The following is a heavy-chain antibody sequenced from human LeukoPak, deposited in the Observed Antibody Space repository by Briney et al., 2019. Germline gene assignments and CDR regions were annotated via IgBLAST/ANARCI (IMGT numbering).Heavy chain of an antibody. Sequence: SQTLSLTCTVSGDSISSGDYHWSWIRQPAWKGLEWIGRISSSGSTNYNPSLKSRVTISVDTSKNQFSLKLSSVTAADTAVYFCARGPYSYDSSGAFDIWGQGTMVTVSS. CDR2: ISSSGST. D-gene: IGHD3-22*01. V-gene: IGHV4-61*02. CDR3: ARGPYSYDSSGAFDI. J-gene: IGHJ3*02. CDR1: GDSISSGDYH.